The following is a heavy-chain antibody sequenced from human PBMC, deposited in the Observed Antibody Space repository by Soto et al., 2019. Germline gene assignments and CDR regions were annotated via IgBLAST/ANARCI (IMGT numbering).Heavy chain of an antibody. CDR2: IIPIFGTA. D-gene: IGHD3-22*01. CDR1: GGTFSSYA. Sequence: QVQLVQSGAEVKKPGSSVKVSCKASGGTFSSYAISWVRQAPRQGLEWMGGIIPIFGTANYAQKFQGRVTITADESTSTAYMELSSLRSEDTAVYYCARTMIVVVRSYYYYGMDVWGQGTTVTVSS. J-gene: IGHJ6*02. V-gene: IGHV1-69*01. CDR3: ARTMIVVVRSYYYYGMDV.